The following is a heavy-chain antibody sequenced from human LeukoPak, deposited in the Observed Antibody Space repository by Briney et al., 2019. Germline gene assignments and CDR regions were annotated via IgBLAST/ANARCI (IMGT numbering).Heavy chain of an antibody. Sequence: SETLSLTCTVSGASISGYYWSWIRQPPGKGLECIGYIYYSGSTNYNPSLKSRVTISVDTSKNQFSLKLSSVTAADPAVYYCARGRGYFDYWGQGTLVTVSA. CDR1: GASISGYY. CDR3: ARGRGYFDY. CDR2: IYYSGST. V-gene: IGHV4-59*08. J-gene: IGHJ4*02.